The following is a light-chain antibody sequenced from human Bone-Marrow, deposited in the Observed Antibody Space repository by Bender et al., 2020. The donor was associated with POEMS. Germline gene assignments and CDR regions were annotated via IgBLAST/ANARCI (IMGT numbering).Light chain of an antibody. CDR2: DVA. J-gene: IGLJ3*02. Sequence: QSALTQHASVSGSPGQSITISCTGTSSDVGGYNYVSWYQQHPGKAPKLILYDVANRPSGVSNRFSGSKSGNTASLTISGLQAEDEADYYCSSYRSSSTWVFGGGTKVTVL. V-gene: IGLV2-14*03. CDR3: SSYRSSSTWV. CDR1: SSDVGGYNY.